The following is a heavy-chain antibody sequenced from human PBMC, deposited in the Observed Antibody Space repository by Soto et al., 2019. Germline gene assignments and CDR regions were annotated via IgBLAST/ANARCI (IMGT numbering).Heavy chain of an antibody. CDR1: GYTFTSYG. Sequence: QVQLVQSGAEVKKPGASVKVSCKASGYTFTSYGISWVRQAPGQGLEWRGWISAYNGNTNYAQKVQGRVTMTTDTSTSKAYMELRSLRSDDTAVYYCARVRITMLVVPQYYFDYWGQGTLVTVSS. CDR2: ISAYNGNT. J-gene: IGHJ4*02. V-gene: IGHV1-18*01. D-gene: IGHD3-22*01. CDR3: ARVRITMLVVPQYYFDY.